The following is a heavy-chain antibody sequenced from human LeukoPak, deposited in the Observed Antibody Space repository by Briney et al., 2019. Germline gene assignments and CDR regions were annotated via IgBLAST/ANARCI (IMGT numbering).Heavy chain of an antibody. CDR1: NYSISSDYY. CDR3: ARRSTLRVAAAAYGHMDV. D-gene: IGHD6-13*01. Sequence: SETLSLTCTVSNYSISSDYYWGWIRQPPGKGLEWIGSIYHSGTIYYNPSLKSRVTISVDTSKNQFSLKLSSVTAADTAVYYCARRSTLRVAAAAYGHMDVWGKGTTVTVSS. CDR2: IYHSGTI. V-gene: IGHV4-38-2*02. J-gene: IGHJ6*03.